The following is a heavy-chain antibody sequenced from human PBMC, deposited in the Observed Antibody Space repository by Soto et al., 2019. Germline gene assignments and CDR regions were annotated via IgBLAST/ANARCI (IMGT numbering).Heavy chain of an antibody. CDR2: IYDSGSS. D-gene: IGHD3-10*01. Sequence: SETLSLTCTVSGASISSGDYFWSWIRQSPGKGLQWIGYIYDSGSSYYNPSLKSRVTMSVDTSKNQFSLKLSSVTAADTAVYYCARMVRGVISRHIDYWGQGTLVTVSS. J-gene: IGHJ4*02. V-gene: IGHV4-30-4*01. CDR3: ARMVRGVISRHIDY. CDR1: GASISSGDYF.